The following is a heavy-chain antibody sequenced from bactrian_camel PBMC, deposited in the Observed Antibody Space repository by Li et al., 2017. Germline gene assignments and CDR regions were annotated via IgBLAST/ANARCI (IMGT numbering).Heavy chain of an antibody. Sequence: VQLVESGGGSVHSGGSLRLSCAASGDTSRIATRAWFRQATGKEREAVAAIVRGSHTDYHAAVKGRFTISQDTPKNTVLLQMNNLKPEDTAKYYCAARWEYGTPWCDPAYEYDRWGQGTQVTVS. J-gene: IGHJ4*01. CDR2: IVRGSHT. CDR1: GDTSRIAT. D-gene: IGHD6*01. V-gene: IGHV3S53*01. CDR3: AARWEYGTPWCDPAYEYDR.